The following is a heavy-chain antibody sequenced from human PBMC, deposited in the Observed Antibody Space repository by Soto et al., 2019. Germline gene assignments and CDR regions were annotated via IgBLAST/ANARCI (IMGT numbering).Heavy chain of an antibody. CDR3: ARHPNQACYCGMEV. CDR1: GYSFTRYW. V-gene: IGHV5-10-1*01. Sequence: GQALKISCKGSGYSFTRYWISWVRQMPGEGLEWMGRIDPSDSYTNYSPSFHGHVTIAADKSISTAYLQWSSLKASDTAMYYCARHPNQACYCGMEVWGQGPTVTVSS. J-gene: IGHJ6*02. CDR2: IDPSDSYT.